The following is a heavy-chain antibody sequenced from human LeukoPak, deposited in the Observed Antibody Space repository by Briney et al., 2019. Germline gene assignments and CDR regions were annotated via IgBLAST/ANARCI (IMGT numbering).Heavy chain of an antibody. D-gene: IGHD3-22*01. CDR2: MNPNSGNT. CDR3: ARDHYYDSSGPNWFDP. V-gene: IGHV1-8*01. Sequence: GASVKVSCKAPGYTFTSYDINWVRQATGQGLEWMGWMNPNSGNTGYAQKFQGRVTMTRNTSISTAYMELSSLRSEYTAVYYCARDHYYDSSGPNWFDPWGQGTLVTVSS. J-gene: IGHJ5*02. CDR1: GYTFTSYD.